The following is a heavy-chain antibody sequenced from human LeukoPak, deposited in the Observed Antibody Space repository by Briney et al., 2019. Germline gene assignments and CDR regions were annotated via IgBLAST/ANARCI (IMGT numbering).Heavy chain of an antibody. CDR1: GYTFTGYY. V-gene: IGHV1-2*02. J-gene: IGHJ4*02. Sequence: ASVKVSCKASGYTFTGYYMHWVRQAPGQGFKWMGWINPNNGDTYYAQKFQGRVTMTRDTSITTAYMELSRLRSDDTAVYYCARGTWPVDYWGQGTLVTVSS. CDR2: INPNNGDT. CDR3: ARGTWPVDY. D-gene: IGHD1-1*01.